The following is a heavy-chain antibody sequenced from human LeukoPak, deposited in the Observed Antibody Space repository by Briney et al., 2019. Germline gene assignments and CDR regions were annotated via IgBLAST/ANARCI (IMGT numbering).Heavy chain of an antibody. Sequence: GGSLRLSCAVSGLTVSTNYMSWVRQAPGKGLEGVSVIYSSGNTYYADSVKGRFTISRDNSKNTLYLQITSLRAEDTAVYYCASMVRGTASGYWGQGTLVTVSS. D-gene: IGHD3-10*01. CDR3: ASMVRGTASGY. V-gene: IGHV3-66*01. CDR2: IYSSGNT. CDR1: GLTVSTNY. J-gene: IGHJ4*02.